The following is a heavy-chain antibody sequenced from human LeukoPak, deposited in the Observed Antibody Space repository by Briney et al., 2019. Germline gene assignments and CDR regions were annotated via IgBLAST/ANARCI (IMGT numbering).Heavy chain of an antibody. D-gene: IGHD2/OR15-2a*01. CDR1: GYSISSGYY. CDR3: ARATTSGFDC. Sequence: SETLSLTCAVSGYSISSGYYWGWIRQPPGKGLEWIGSIYHGGSTYYNSSLKSRVTMSVDTSKNQFSLKVTSMTAADTAVYYCARATTSGFDCWGQGTLVTVSS. J-gene: IGHJ4*02. V-gene: IGHV4-38-2*01. CDR2: IYHGGST.